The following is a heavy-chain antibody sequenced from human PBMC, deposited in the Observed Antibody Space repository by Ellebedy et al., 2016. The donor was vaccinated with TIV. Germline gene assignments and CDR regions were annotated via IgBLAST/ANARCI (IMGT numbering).Heavy chain of an antibody. CDR2: IKEDGSEA. D-gene: IGHD2-2*01. CDR1: GFTFSSYA. J-gene: IGHJ4*02. CDR3: AREGGRHSTGSGFY. Sequence: GESLKISCAASGFTFSSYAMTWVRQAPGKGLEWVANIKEDGSEAYYVDSVKGRFTISRDNAKNSLYLQMSNLRAEDTAVFYCAREGGRHSTGSGFYWGQGTRGTVST. V-gene: IGHV3-7*03.